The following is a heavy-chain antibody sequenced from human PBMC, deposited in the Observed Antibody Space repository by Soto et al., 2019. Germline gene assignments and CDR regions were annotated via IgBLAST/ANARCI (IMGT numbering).Heavy chain of an antibody. CDR2: VNPNNGDT. CDR1: GYTFSNYD. CDR3: EKVSRKGSAIDFDY. J-gene: IGHJ4*02. Sequence: QVQLVQSGAELKKPGASVKVSCKASGYTFSNYDMNWVRQATGQGTEWIGWVNPNNGDTGYTQKLTGRVTLTTHISTTTAYMELPSPRSEDTAIYYCEKVSRKGSAIDFDYWGQGTLINVSS. V-gene: IGHV1-8*01. D-gene: IGHD3-10*01.